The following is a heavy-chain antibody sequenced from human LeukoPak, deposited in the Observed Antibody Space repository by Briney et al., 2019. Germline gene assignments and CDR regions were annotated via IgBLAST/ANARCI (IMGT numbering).Heavy chain of an antibody. CDR3: ARVKAKASAFDI. D-gene: IGHD1-26*01. Sequence: GGSLRLSCAASGFSFSSYTMNWVRQAPGKGLEWVSSISSSSSYIYYADSVKGRFTISRDNAKNSLYLQMNSLRAEDTAVYYCARVKAKASAFDIWGQGTMVTVSS. CDR2: ISSSSSYI. V-gene: IGHV3-21*01. CDR1: GFSFSSYT. J-gene: IGHJ3*02.